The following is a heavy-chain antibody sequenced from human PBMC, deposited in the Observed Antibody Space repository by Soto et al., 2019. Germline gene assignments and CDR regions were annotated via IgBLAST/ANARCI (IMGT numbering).Heavy chain of an antibody. V-gene: IGHV3-23*01. Sequence: EVQLLESGGGLVQPGGSLRLSCAASGFTFSSYAMSWVRQAPGKGLEWVSAISGSGGSTYYADSVKGRFTISRDNSNNTLYLQMNSLRAEDTAVYYCAKDPMDMVYFDLWGRGTLVTVSS. D-gene: IGHD2-2*03. J-gene: IGHJ2*01. CDR3: AKDPMDMVYFDL. CDR1: GFTFSSYA. CDR2: ISGSGGST.